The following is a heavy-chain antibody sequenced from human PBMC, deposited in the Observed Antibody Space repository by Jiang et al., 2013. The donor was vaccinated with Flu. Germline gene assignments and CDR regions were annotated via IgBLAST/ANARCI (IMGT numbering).Heavy chain of an antibody. D-gene: IGHD4-23*01. CDR2: IIPIFGTA. CDR3: ARDLPTVVTPEDAFDI. Sequence: SGAEVKKPGSSVKVSCKASGGTFSSYAISWVRQAPGQGLEWMGGIIPIFGTANYAQKFQGRVTITADESTSTSYMELSSLRSEDTAVYYCARDLPTVVTPEDAFDIWGQGTMVTVSS. V-gene: IGHV1-69*01. J-gene: IGHJ3*02. CDR1: GGTFSSYA.